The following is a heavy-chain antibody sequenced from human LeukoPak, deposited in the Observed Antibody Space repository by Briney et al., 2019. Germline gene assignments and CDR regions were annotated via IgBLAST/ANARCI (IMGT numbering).Heavy chain of an antibody. V-gene: IGHV3-11*04. CDR2: ISSSGSTI. CDR1: GFTFSSYA. J-gene: IGHJ6*02. Sequence: GGSLRLSCAASGFTFSSYAMSWIRQAPGKGLEWVSYISSSGSTIYYADSVKGRFTISRDNAKNSLYLQMNSLRAEDTAVYYCAKEVRGNGGSRYYGMDVWGQGTTVTVSS. D-gene: IGHD2-15*01. CDR3: AKEVRGNGGSRYYGMDV.